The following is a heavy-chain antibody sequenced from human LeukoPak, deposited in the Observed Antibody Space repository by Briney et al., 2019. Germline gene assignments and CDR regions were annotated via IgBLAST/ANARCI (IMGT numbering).Heavy chain of an antibody. CDR3: ARMFGELLSEPLNSDY. CDR2: INAGNGNT. J-gene: IGHJ4*02. D-gene: IGHD3-10*02. CDR1: GYTFTSYA. V-gene: IGHV1-3*01. Sequence: ASVKVSCKASGYTFTSYAMHWVRQAPGQRLEWMGWINAGNGNTKYSQKFQGRVTITRDTSASTAYMELSSLRSEDTAVYYCARMFGELLSEPLNSDYWGQGTLVTVSS.